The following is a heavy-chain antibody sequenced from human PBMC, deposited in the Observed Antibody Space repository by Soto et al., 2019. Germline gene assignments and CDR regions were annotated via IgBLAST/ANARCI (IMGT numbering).Heavy chain of an antibody. V-gene: IGHV1-8*01. J-gene: IGHJ4*02. D-gene: IGHD3-10*01. CDR1: GYTFTSYD. CDR2: MNPNSGNT. Sequence: ASVKVSCKASGYTFTSYDINWVRQATGQGLEWMGWMNPNSGNTGYAQKFQGRVTMTRNTSISTAYMELSSLRSEDTAVYYCASIGNYYGSGTYREYYFDYWGQGTLVTVPQ. CDR3: ASIGNYYGSGTYREYYFDY.